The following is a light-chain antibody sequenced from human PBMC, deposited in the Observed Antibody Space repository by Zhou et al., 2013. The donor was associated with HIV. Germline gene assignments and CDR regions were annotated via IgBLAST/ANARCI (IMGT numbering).Light chain of an antibody. V-gene: IGKV1-27*01. Sequence: DFQMTQSPSSLSASVGDRVTITCRASQSIDTSLNWYQQKPGKAPKLLIYAASTLQSGVPSRFSGSGSGTDFTLTISSLQPEDVATYYCQKYDGVPLTFGRRDQGGDQT. J-gene: IGKJ4*01. CDR2: AAS. CDR1: QSIDTS. CDR3: QKYDGVPLT.